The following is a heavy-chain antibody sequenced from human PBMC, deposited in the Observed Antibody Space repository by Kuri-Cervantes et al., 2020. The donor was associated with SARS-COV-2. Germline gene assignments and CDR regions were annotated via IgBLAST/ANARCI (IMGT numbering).Heavy chain of an antibody. Sequence: LRLSCTVSGGSISSGDYYWSWIRQPPGKGLEWIGFIYYSGTTSYNPSLKSRVTMSVDTSKNQFSLKLSSVTAADTAVYYCARDRISGYLYFLDYWGRGTLVTVSS. J-gene: IGHJ4*02. CDR2: IYYSGTT. V-gene: IGHV4-30-4*01. CDR1: GGSISSGDYY. CDR3: ARDRISGYLYFLDY. D-gene: IGHD5-12*01.